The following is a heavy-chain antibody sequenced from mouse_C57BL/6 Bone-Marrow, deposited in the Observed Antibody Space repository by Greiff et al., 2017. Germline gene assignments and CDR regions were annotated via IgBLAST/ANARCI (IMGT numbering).Heavy chain of an antibody. CDR2: INPSNGGT. CDR1: GYTFTSYW. J-gene: IGHJ1*03. Sequence: VQLQQPGTELVKPGASVKLSCKASGYTFTSYWMHWVKLRPGQGLEWIGNINPSNGGTNNNEKFKSKATLTVDKSSSTAYMQPSSLTSEDSAVYYCARGIYYDCDWYFDVWGTGATVTVSS. CDR3: ARGIYYDCDWYFDV. V-gene: IGHV1-53*01. D-gene: IGHD2-4*01.